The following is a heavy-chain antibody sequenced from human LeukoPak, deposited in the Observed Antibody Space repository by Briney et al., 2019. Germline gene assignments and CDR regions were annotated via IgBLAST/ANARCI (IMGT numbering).Heavy chain of an antibody. CDR3: AREWQGGIAAAGTRIEGNY. J-gene: IGHJ4*02. CDR1: GFTFSIFS. CDR2: TSGSRGTT. V-gene: IGHV3-48*04. Sequence: GGSLRLSCAASGFTFSIFSINWVRRSPGKGLEWVSYTSGSRGTTYYADSVKGRFTIARDNAKNSLYLQMNSLRAEDTAVYYCAREWQGGIAAAGTRIEGNYWGQGTLVAVSS. D-gene: IGHD6-13*01.